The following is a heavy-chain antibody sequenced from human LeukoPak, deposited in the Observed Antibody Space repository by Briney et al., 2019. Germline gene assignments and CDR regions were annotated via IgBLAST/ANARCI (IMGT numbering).Heavy chain of an antibody. CDR1: GGTFSSYT. V-gene: IGHV1-69*02. Sequence: SVKVSCKASGGTFSSYTISWVRQAPGQGLEWMGRINPILGIANYAQKFQGRVTITADKSTSTAYMELSSLRSEDTAVYYCARGRAQAYYFDYWGQGTLVTVSS. CDR2: INPILGIA. J-gene: IGHJ4*02. CDR3: ARGRAQAYYFDY.